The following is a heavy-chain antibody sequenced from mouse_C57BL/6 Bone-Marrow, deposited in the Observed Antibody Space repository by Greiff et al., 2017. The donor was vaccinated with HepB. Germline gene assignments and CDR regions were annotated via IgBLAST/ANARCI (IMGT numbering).Heavy chain of an antibody. D-gene: IGHD1-1*01. J-gene: IGHJ1*03. CDR2: IDPSDSYT. Sequence: QVQLQQPGAELVMPGASVKLSCKASGYTFTSYCMHWVKQRPGHGLEWIGEIDPSDSYTNYNQKFKGKSTLTVDKSSSTAYMQLSSLTSEDSAVYYWAKRWATVGASNWYFDVWGTGTTVTVSS. CDR1: GYTFTSYC. CDR3: AKRWATVGASNWYFDV. V-gene: IGHV1-69*01.